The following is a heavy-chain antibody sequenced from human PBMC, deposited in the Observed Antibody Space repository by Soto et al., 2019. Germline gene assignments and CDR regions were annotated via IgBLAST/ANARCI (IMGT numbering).Heavy chain of an antibody. Sequence: GGSLRLSCAATGFTFSTFAMNWVRQAPGHGLEWISYISNNGNTIYYAASVKGRFTISRDNVKGSLYLQMNSLRVEDTAMYFCATGLIMSARLPDQWGQGTLVTVSS. D-gene: IGHD6-6*01. CDR1: GFTFSTFA. V-gene: IGHV3-48*01. CDR3: ATGLIMSARLPDQ. J-gene: IGHJ5*02. CDR2: ISNNGNTI.